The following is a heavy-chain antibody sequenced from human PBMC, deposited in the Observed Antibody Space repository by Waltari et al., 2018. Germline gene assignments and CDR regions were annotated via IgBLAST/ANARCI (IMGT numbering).Heavy chain of an antibody. CDR3: ARSNPVGATDWFDP. J-gene: IGHJ5*02. CDR1: GYTFTSYD. CDR2: MNPNSGNT. V-gene: IGHV1-8*03. Sequence: QVQLVQSGAEVKKPGASVKVSCKASGYTFTSYDINWVRPATGQGLEWMGWMNPNSGNTGYAQKFQGRVTITRNTSISTAYMELSSLRSEDTAVYYCARSNPVGATDWFDPWGQGTLVTVSS. D-gene: IGHD1-26*01.